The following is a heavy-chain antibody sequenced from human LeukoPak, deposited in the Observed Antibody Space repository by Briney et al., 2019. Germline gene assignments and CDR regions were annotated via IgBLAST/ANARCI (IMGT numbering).Heavy chain of an antibody. V-gene: IGHV1-2*02. J-gene: IGHJ5*01. CDR2: INPNSGVT. Sequence: GASVKVSCKASGYTFTSYGISWVRQAPGQGLEWMGWINPNSGVTKYAQKFQGRVTMTRDTSISTAYMELSRLRSDDTAVYYCAREWGEEQQLGGYNWFDSWGQGTLVTVSS. CDR3: AREWGEEQQLGGYNWFDS. CDR1: GYTFTSYG. D-gene: IGHD6-13*01.